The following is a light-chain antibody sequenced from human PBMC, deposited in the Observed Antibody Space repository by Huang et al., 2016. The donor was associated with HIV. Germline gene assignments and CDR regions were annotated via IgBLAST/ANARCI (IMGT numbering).Light chain of an antibody. CDR1: QSVSSN. CDR3: QQYNDWPPEGT. CDR2: GAS. Sequence: EIVMTQSPATLSVSPGERATLSCRASQSVSSNFAWYQQKPGQAPRLLIYGASTMATGIPARFSGSGSGTEFTLTISSLQSEDFVVYYCQQYNDWPPEGTFGQGTKVEIK. V-gene: IGKV3-15*01. J-gene: IGKJ1*01.